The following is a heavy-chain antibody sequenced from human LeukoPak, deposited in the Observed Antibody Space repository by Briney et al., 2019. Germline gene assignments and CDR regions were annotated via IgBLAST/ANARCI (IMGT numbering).Heavy chain of an antibody. CDR2: IETGGAST. Sequence: PGGSLRLSCAASGFTFSSYGMSWVRQAPGKGLEWVSAIETGGASTYYADSVKGRFTISRDNSKNTLYLQMNSLRAEDTAVYYCARDGVDSNGYYIDYWGQGTLVTVSS. J-gene: IGHJ4*02. V-gene: IGHV3-23*01. CDR3: ARDGVDSNGYYIDY. D-gene: IGHD3-22*01. CDR1: GFTFSSYG.